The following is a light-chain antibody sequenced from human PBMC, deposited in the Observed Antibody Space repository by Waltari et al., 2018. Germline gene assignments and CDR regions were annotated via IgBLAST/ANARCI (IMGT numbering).Light chain of an antibody. V-gene: IGKV1-12*01. CDR1: QAISRW. CDR2: DAS. J-gene: IGKJ1*01. CDR3: QQGNSLPPT. Sequence: EIQMTQSPSSVSASVGDRFTITSRASQAISRWLAWYQQKPGNSPNLLIYDASKLQSGVPSRFSGSGSGTDFTLTISSLRPEDSATYYCQQGNSLPPTFGQGTKVEIK.